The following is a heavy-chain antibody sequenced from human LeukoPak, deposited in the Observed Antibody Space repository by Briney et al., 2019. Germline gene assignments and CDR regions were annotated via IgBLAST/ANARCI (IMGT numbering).Heavy chain of an antibody. V-gene: IGHV3-33*01. D-gene: IGHD1-14*01. CDR2: IWYDGSKR. CDR3: ARGAPTNYYYYGVDV. CDR1: GFSFSTYG. J-gene: IGHJ6*02. Sequence: PGRSLRLSCTASGFSFSTYGMHWVRQAPGKGLEWVAVIWYDGSKRYYADSVKGRFTISRDNSKNTLDLQMNSLRADDTAVYYCARGAPTNYYYYGVDVWGQGTTVTVSS.